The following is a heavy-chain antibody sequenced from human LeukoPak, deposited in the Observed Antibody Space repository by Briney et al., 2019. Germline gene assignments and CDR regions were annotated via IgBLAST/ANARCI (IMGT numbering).Heavy chain of an antibody. CDR3: ARDRYFTSGDAFDI. J-gene: IGHJ3*02. Sequence: ASVKVSCKASGGTFSSYAISWVRQAPGQGLEWMGRIIPILGIANYAQKFQGRVTITADKSTSTAYMELSSLRSEDTAVYYCARDRYFTSGDAFDIWGQGTIVTVSS. V-gene: IGHV1-69*04. CDR1: GGTFSSYA. D-gene: IGHD3-9*01. CDR2: IIPILGIA.